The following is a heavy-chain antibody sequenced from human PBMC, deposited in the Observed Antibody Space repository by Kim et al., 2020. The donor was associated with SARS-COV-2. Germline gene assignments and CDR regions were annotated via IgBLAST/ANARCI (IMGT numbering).Heavy chain of an antibody. CDR1: GDSLSRNTAG. V-gene: IGHV6-1*01. CDR2: TYYRSKWYN. Sequence: SQTLSLTCAISGDSLSRNTAGWYWIRQSPSRGLEWLGRTYYRSKWYNDYAVSVRSRIAINPDTSKNQFSLQLNSVTPEDSAVYYCARGGGSTWLPDSWGEGTLVTVSS. J-gene: IGHJ4*02. CDR3: ARGGGSTWLPDS. D-gene: IGHD3-9*01.